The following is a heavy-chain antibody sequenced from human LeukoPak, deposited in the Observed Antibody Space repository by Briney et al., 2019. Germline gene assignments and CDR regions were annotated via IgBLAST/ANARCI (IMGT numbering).Heavy chain of an antibody. V-gene: IGHV3-21*01. D-gene: IGHD4-17*01. CDR3: AREGTYGDYGIYYYYMDV. J-gene: IGHJ6*03. CDR2: LSSSSSYI. CDR1: GFTFSSYS. Sequence: PGGSLRLSCAASGFTFSSYSMNWVRQAPGKGLEWVSSLSSSSSYIYYADSVKGRFTISRDNAKNSLYLQMNSLRAEDTAVYYCAREGTYGDYGIYYYYMDVWGKGTTVTVSS.